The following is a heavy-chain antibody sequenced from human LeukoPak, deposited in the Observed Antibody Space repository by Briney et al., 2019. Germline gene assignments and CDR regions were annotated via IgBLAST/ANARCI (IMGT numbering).Heavy chain of an antibody. V-gene: IGHV4-39*07. CDR3: ARRRGMARAFDI. CDR2: IYYSGST. CDR1: GGSISSNSYY. Sequence: SETLSLTCTVSGGSISSNSYYWGWIRQPPGKGLEWIGSIYYSGSTYYNPSLKSRVTISVDTSKNQFSLKLSSVTAADTAVYYCARRRGMARAFDIWGQGTMVTVSS. D-gene: IGHD2-8*01. J-gene: IGHJ3*02.